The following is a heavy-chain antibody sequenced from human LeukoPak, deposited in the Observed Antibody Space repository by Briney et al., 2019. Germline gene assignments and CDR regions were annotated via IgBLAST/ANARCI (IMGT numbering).Heavy chain of an antibody. D-gene: IGHD3-16*02. Sequence: GGSLRLSCTASGFTFSSYAMSWVRQAPGKGLEWVSAITDSGGSTSYADSVTGRFTITRDNSKNTLYLQMNSLRAEDTAVYYCAKDTSARRGSLNGWGQGTLVTVSS. CDR3: AKDTSARRGSLNG. V-gene: IGHV3-23*01. J-gene: IGHJ4*02. CDR1: GFTFSSYA. CDR2: ITDSGGST.